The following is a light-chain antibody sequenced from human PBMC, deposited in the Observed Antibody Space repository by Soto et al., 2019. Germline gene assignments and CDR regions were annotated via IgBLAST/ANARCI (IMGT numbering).Light chain of an antibody. V-gene: IGKV3-15*01. CDR1: QSVSSN. CDR3: QQYNNLPRT. Sequence: EIVMTQSPAPLSVSPGERATLSCMASQSVSSNLAWYQQKPGQAPRLLIYDASTRATGIPARFSGSGSGTEFTLTISSLQSEDFAVYYCQQYNNLPRTFGQGTKVEIK. J-gene: IGKJ1*01. CDR2: DAS.